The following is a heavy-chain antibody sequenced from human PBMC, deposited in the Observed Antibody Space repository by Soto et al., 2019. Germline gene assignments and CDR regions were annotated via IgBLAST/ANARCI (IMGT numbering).Heavy chain of an antibody. CDR2: INSDGGTT. V-gene: IGHV3-74*01. CDR3: ERGRYSSGLFDY. D-gene: IGHD6-19*01. J-gene: IGHJ4*02. Sequence: GVFMRVSCGAAGFKCSSYWMHWIRQAPGKGLVWVSRINSDGGTTTYADSVKGRFTISRDNAKNTLYLHMNSLRVEDTAVYYCERGRYSSGLFDYWGQGTLVTVSS. CDR1: GFKCSSYW.